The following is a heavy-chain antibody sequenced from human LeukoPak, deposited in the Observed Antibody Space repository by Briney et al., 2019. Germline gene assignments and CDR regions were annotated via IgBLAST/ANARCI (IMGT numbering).Heavy chain of an antibody. CDR3: ARVSEYSSSWAIDY. V-gene: IGHV3-23*01. CDR1: GFTFSSYA. CDR2: ISGSGGNT. D-gene: IGHD6-13*01. J-gene: IGHJ4*02. Sequence: GGSLRLSCAAAGFTFSSYAMSWVRQAPGKWLEWVSVISGSGGNTHYTDPVKGRFTISRDNSKNTLYLQMNSLRAEDTAVYYCARVSEYSSSWAIDYWGQGTLVTVSS.